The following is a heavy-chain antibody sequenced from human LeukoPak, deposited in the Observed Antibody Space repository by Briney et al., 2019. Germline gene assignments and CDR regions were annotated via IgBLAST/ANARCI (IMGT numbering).Heavy chain of an antibody. J-gene: IGHJ4*02. D-gene: IGHD5-18*01. CDR2: MWYDGSNK. CDR3: ARDRGPGYSYGVLDY. CDR1: GFTFSSYG. V-gene: IGHV3-33*01. Sequence: GGSLRLSCAASGFTFSSYGMHWVRQAPGKGLGWMAVMWYDGSNKYYADSVKGRFTISRDNSKNTLYLQMNSLRAEDTAVYYRARDRGPGYSYGVLDYWGQGTLVTVSS.